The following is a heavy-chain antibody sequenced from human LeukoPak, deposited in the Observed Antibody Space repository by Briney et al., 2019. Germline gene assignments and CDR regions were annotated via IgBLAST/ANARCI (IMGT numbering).Heavy chain of an antibody. CDR3: ARGHSGYLDS. V-gene: IGHV6-1*01. CDR1: GDSVSSNSAA. CDR2: TYYRSKWYD. D-gene: IGHD3-22*01. J-gene: IGHJ4*02. Sequence: SQTLSLTCAISGDSVSSNSAAWNWIRQPPSRGLEWLGRTYYRSKWYDAYAESVKSRVTIKPDTSRNQFSLQLDSVTPEDTAVYYCARGHSGYLDSWGQGTLVTVSS.